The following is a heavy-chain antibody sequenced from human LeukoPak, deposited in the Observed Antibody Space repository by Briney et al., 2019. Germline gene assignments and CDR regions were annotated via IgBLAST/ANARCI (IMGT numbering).Heavy chain of an antibody. D-gene: IGHD3-10*01. J-gene: IGHJ5*02. CDR1: GGSISSGDYY. CDR2: IYYSGST. V-gene: IGHV4-30-4*02. Sequence: PSETLSLTCTVSGGSISSGDYYWSWIRQPPGKGLEWIGYIYYSGSTYYNPSLKSRVTISVDTSKNQFSLKLSSVTAADTAVYYCARARVRSSLYNWFDPWGQGTLVTVSS. CDR3: ARARVRSSLYNWFDP.